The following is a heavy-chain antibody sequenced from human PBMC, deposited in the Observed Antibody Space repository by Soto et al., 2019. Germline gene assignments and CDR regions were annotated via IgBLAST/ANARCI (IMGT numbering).Heavy chain of an antibody. D-gene: IGHD6-13*01. Sequence: SETLSLTFTVSGDSIRSGGYYWSWIRQHPGKGLEWIGYISYSGTTYYNPSLESRVTISADTSKNQFSLKLTSVTAADTAVYYCARRVPIAGLFDYWGQGTLVTVSS. CDR1: GDSIRSGGYY. CDR2: ISYSGTT. V-gene: IGHV4-31*03. J-gene: IGHJ4*02. CDR3: ARRVPIAGLFDY.